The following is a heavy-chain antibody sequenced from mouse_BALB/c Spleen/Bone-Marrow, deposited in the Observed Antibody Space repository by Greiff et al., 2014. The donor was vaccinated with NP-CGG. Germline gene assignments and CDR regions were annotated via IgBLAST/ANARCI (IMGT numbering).Heavy chain of an antibody. CDR3: TRSGMRYGAMDY. CDR2: ISDGGTCT. CDR1: GFTFSDYY. V-gene: IGHV5-4*02. D-gene: IGHD2-10*02. J-gene: IGHJ4*01. Sequence: DVKLVESGGGLVKPGGSLKLSCAASGFTFSDYYMYWVRQTPEKRLGWVATISDGGTCTFYPDSVKGRFTISRDNAKNNLYLQMSSLQSEDTAMYYCTRSGMRYGAMDYWGQGTSVTVSS.